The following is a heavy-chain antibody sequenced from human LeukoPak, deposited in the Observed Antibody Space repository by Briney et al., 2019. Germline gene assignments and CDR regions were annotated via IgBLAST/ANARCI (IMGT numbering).Heavy chain of an antibody. J-gene: IGHJ3*02. CDR2: INWNGGRI. V-gene: IGHV3-9*01. CDR3: AWCDPRASLGAFDI. Sequence: GGSLRLSCAASGFTFDDYAMHWVRQAPGKGLEWVSGINWNGGRIVYADSVKGRFTISRDNAKNTLYLQMNSLRAEDTAVYYCAWCDPRASLGAFDIWGQGTMVTVSS. D-gene: IGHD4/OR15-4a*01. CDR1: GFTFDDYA.